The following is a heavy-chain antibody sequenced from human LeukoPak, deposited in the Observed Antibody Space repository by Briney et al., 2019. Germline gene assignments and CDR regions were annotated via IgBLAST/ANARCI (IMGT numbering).Heavy chain of an antibody. CDR3: ARREQWLVGDDY. J-gene: IGHJ4*02. CDR1: GYTFTGYG. D-gene: IGHD6-19*01. V-gene: IGHV1-18*01. CDR2: ISAYNGNT. Sequence: ASVKVSCKASGYTFTGYGINWVRQAPGQGLEWMGWISAYNGNTNYAQNLQGRVTMTTDTSTSTAYMELRSLRSDDTAVYYCARREQWLVGDDYWGQGTLVTVSS.